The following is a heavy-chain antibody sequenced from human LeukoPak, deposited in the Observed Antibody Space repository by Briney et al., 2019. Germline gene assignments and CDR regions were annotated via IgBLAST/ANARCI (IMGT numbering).Heavy chain of an antibody. CDR2: INPNSGGT. Sequence: GASVKVSCKASGHTFTSYYMHWVRQAPGQGLEWMGWINPNSGGTNYAQKFQGRVTMTRDTSISTAYMELSRLRSDDTAVYYCARDRKPYLEALRRGDYFDYWGQGTLVTVSS. V-gene: IGHV1-2*02. D-gene: IGHD3-16*01. J-gene: IGHJ4*02. CDR1: GHTFTSYY. CDR3: ARDRKPYLEALRRGDYFDY.